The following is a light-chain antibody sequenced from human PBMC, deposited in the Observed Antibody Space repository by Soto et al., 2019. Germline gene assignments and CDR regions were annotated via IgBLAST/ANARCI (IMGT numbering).Light chain of an antibody. J-gene: IGKJ4*01. CDR1: QSVLHTSYNKNY. CDR3: QQSYGRPLT. Sequence: DIVMTQSPDSLAVSLGERATINCKSSQSVLHTSYNKNYLAWYQQKPRHPPKVLIYWASTRESGFPDRFSGSGSGTDFSPTNSDLHAEDVAVYYCQQSYGRPLTVGGGTKVDIK. CDR2: WAS. V-gene: IGKV4-1*01.